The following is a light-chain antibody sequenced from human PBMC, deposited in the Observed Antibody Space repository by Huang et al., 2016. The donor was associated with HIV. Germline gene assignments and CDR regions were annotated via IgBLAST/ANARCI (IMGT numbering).Light chain of an antibody. CDR1: QSLVSSDGNIY. Sequence: DVVLTQSPLSLPGTLGQPASISCRSSQSLVSSDGNIYLNWFQQRPGQSPRRLIYKVYKRDSGVPARFSGSGSNTDFKLNISSVEAEDVGFYYCMQGSHWPGAFGQGTKVEIK. CDR2: KVY. J-gene: IGKJ1*01. CDR3: MQGSHWPGA. V-gene: IGKV2-30*01.